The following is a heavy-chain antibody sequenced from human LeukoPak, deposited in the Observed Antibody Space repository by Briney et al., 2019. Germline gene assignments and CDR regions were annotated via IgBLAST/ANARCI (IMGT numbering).Heavy chain of an antibody. Sequence: ASVKVSCKASGYTFTSYDINWVRQATGQGLEWMGWMNPNSGNTGYAQKFQGRVTMTRNTSISTAYMELSSLRSEDTAVYYCARGGGYDFWSGYYTGDYYYGMDVWGQGTTVTVSS. CDR2: MNPNSGNT. J-gene: IGHJ6*02. CDR1: GYTFTSYD. V-gene: IGHV1-8*01. CDR3: ARGGGYDFWSGYYTGDYYYGMDV. D-gene: IGHD3-3*01.